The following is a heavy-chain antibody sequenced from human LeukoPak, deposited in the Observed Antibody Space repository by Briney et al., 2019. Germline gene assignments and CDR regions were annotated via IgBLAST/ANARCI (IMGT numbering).Heavy chain of an antibody. CDR2: ISSTSSHT. J-gene: IGHJ5*02. CDR1: GFTFSDSY. CDR3: ARGSARWFDP. V-gene: IGHV3-11*05. Sequence: PGGSLRLSCAASGFTFSDSYMSWIRQAAGKGLEWVSHISSTSSHTNYADSVKGRFTISRDNAKKSLYLQMNSLRAEDTAVYYCARGSARWFDPWGQGTLVTVSS.